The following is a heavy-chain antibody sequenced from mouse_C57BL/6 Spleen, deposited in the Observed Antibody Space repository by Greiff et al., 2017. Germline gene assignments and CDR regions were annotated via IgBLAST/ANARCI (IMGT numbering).Heavy chain of an antibody. CDR2: IWGDGST. CDR1: GFSLTCYG. Sequence: VKLQESGPGLVAPSQSLSITCTVSGFSLTCYGVSWVRQPPGKGLEWLGVIWGDGSTNYHTALISRLSISKDNSKSQVFLKLNSLQTDNTATYYCAKDTDDYDGDAMDYWDQGTSVSVTA. J-gene: IGHJ4*01. D-gene: IGHD2-4*01. CDR3: AKDTDDYDGDAMDY. V-gene: IGHV2-3*01.